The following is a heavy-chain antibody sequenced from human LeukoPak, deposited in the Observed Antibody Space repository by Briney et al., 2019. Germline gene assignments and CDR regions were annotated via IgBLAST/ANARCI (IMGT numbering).Heavy chain of an antibody. Sequence: PSETLSLTCTVSGGSISSGVYYWSWIRQHPGQGLEWIGYIYYSGSTYYNPSLKSRVTISVDTSKNQFSLKLSSVTAADTAVYYCARVKAVAGHYYFDYWGQGTLVTVSS. CDR2: IYYSGST. D-gene: IGHD6-19*01. V-gene: IGHV4-31*03. J-gene: IGHJ4*02. CDR3: ARVKAVAGHYYFDY. CDR1: GGSISSGVYY.